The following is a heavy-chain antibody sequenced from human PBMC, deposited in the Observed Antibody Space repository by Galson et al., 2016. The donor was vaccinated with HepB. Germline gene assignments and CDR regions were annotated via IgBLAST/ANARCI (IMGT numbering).Heavy chain of an antibody. CDR2: ISGSGGST. CDR1: GFTFSTYA. Sequence: SLRLSCAASGFTFSTYAMSWVRQAPGKGLEWVSAISGSGGSTYYADSVKGRFTISRDNSKNTLYLQMNSLGVEDTAVYYCATSYDFWSGYYLNWGQGTLVTVSS. D-gene: IGHD3-3*01. V-gene: IGHV3-23*01. J-gene: IGHJ4*02. CDR3: ATSYDFWSGYYLN.